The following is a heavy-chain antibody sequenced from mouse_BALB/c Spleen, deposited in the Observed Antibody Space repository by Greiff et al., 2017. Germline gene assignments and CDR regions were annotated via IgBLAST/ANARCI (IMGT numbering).Heavy chain of an antibody. V-gene: IGHV3-1*02. Sequence: EVQLQQSGPDLVKPSQSLSLTCTVTGYSITSGYSWHWIRQFPGNKLEWMGYIHYSGSTNYNPSLKSRISITRDTSKNQFFLQLNSVTTEDTATYYCAKSYGNYVSYYAMDYWGQGTSVTVSS. D-gene: IGHD2-1*01. J-gene: IGHJ4*01. CDR3: AKSYGNYVSYYAMDY. CDR1: GYSITSGYS. CDR2: IHYSGST.